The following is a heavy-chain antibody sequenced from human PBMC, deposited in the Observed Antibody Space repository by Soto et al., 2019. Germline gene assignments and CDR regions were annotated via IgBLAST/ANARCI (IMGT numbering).Heavy chain of an antibody. V-gene: IGHV4-34*01. J-gene: IGHJ4*02. CDR3: TRWEVDSTSVYDS. CDR1: GGSFGAYY. Sequence: SETLSLTCAVSGGSFGAYYWTWIRQPPGKGLEWIGEINPSGTTKYNPSLESRVTISVDTSNNQVSLKMNSVTAADTAVYYCTRWEVDSTSVYDSWGQGTLVTVSS. D-gene: IGHD1-26*01. CDR2: INPSGTT.